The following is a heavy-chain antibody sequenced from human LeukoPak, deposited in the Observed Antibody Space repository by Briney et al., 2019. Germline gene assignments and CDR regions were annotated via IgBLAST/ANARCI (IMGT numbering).Heavy chain of an antibody. Sequence: GSLKLSCSASGFTFSSYEMNWVRQAPGKGLEWVSYISSSGSTIYYAESVKGRFTISRDNAKNSLYLQMNSLRAEDTAVYYCAGFDALGHFDYWGQGTLVTVSS. D-gene: IGHD2/OR15-2a*01. CDR3: AGFDALGHFDY. J-gene: IGHJ4*02. V-gene: IGHV3-48*03. CDR2: ISSSGSTI. CDR1: GFTFSSYE.